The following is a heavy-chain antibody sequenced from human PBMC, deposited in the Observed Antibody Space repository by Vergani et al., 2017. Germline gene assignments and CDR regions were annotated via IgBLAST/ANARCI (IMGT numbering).Heavy chain of an antibody. Sequence: QVQLVQSGAEVKKPGSSVKVSCKASGGTFSSYTISWVRQAPGQGLEWMGRIIPILGIANYAQKFQGRVTITADKSTSTAYMELSSLRSEDTAVYYCARRSRATVVTETSGGDAFDIWGQGTMVTVSS. CDR1: GGTFSSYT. J-gene: IGHJ3*02. CDR3: ARRSRATVVTETSGGDAFDI. V-gene: IGHV1-69*02. CDR2: IIPILGIA. D-gene: IGHD4-23*01.